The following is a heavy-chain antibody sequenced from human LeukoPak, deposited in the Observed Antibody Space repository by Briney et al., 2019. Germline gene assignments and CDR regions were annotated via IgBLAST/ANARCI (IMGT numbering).Heavy chain of an antibody. J-gene: IGHJ6*02. D-gene: IGHD1-26*01. V-gene: IGHV4-59*08. CDR3: ARHQHSGRKHYYGMDV. Sequence: SETLSLTCTVSGGSISSYYWSWIRQPPGKGLEWIGYVYFDGSTKYSPSLKSRVSISVDTSKNQFSLRLNSVTAADTAVYYCARHQHSGRKHYYGMDVWGQGTTVTVSS. CDR2: VYFDGST. CDR1: GGSISSYY.